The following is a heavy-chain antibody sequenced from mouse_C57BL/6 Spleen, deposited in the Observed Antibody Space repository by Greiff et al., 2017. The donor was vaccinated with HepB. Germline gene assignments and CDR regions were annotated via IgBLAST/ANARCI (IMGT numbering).Heavy chain of an antibody. J-gene: IGHJ2*01. Sequence: VQLKQSGPELVKPGASVKISCKASGYSFTGYYMNWVKQSPEKSLEWIGEINPSTGGTTYNQKFKAKATLTVDKSSSTAYMQLKSLTSEDSAVYYCASYDYFDDWGQGTTLTVSS. CDR1: GYSFTGYY. CDR2: INPSTGGT. CDR3: ASYDYFDD. D-gene: IGHD2-3*01. V-gene: IGHV1-42*01.